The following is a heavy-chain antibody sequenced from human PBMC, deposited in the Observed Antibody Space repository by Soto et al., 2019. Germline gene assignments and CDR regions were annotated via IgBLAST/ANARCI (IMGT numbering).Heavy chain of an antibody. CDR3: ARASGSYYGYLDY. D-gene: IGHD1-26*01. CDR2: INHSGST. V-gene: IGHV4-34*01. Sequence: SETLSLTCAVYGGSFSGYYWSWIRQPPGKWLEWIGEINHSGSTNYNPSLKSRVTISVDTSKNQFSLKLSSVTAADTAVYYCARASGSYYGYLDYCGQGXLVTVYS. J-gene: IGHJ4*02. CDR1: GGSFSGYY.